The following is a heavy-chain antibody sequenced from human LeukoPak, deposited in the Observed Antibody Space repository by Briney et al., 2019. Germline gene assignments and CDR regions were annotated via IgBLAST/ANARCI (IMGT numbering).Heavy chain of an antibody. CDR1: GFTFSSYS. CDR2: ISSSSSYI. D-gene: IGHD3-22*01. Sequence: GGSLRLSCAASGFTFSSYSMKWVRQAPWKGLEWVSSISSSSSYIYYADSVKGRFTISRDNSKNTLYLQMNSLRAEDTAVYYCAKDPKYYYDSSGYGPFDYWGQGTLVTVSS. CDR3: AKDPKYYYDSSGYGPFDY. V-gene: IGHV3-21*04. J-gene: IGHJ4*02.